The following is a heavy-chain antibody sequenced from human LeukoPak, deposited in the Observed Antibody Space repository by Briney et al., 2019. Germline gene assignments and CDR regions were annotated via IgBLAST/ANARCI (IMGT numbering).Heavy chain of an antibody. CDR2: IIPIFGTA. CDR1: GGTFSSYA. Sequence: SVKVSCKASGGTFSSYAISWVRQAPGQGLEWLGGIIPIFGTANYAQKFQGRVTITADKSTSTAYMELSSLRSEDTAVYYCASDTSGYCSGGSCYYRWGQGTLVTVSS. CDR3: ASDTSGYCSGGSCYYR. D-gene: IGHD2-15*01. V-gene: IGHV1-69*06. J-gene: IGHJ4*02.